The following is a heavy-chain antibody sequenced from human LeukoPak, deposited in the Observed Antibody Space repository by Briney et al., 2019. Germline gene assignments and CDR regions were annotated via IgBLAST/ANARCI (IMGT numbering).Heavy chain of an antibody. D-gene: IGHD3-10*01. CDR3: STEGYYGSGSYYH. Sequence: GGSLRLSCAASGFTFSNAWMSWVRQAPGKGLEWLGRIKTKTDGGTTDYAAPVKGRFTLSRDDSKSTLYLQMNSLKSEDTAVYYCSTEGYYGSGSYYHWGQGTLVTVSS. J-gene: IGHJ4*02. V-gene: IGHV3-15*01. CDR1: GFTFSNAW. CDR2: IKTKTDGGTT.